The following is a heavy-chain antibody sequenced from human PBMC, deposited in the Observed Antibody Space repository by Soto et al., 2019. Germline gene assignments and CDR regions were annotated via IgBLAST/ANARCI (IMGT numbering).Heavy chain of an antibody. V-gene: IGHV1-69*01. CDR2: IIPIFGTA. CDR1: GGTFSSYA. Sequence: QVQLVQSGAEVKKPGSSVKVSCKASGGTFSSYAISWVRQAPGQGLEWMGGIIPIFGTANYAQKFQGRVTITADESTSTAYMELSSVRSEETAVYYCARDSYYKIYGSWSYYNTEYFQHWGQGTLVTVSS. D-gene: IGHD3-10*01. CDR3: ARDSYYKIYGSWSYYNTEYFQH. J-gene: IGHJ1*01.